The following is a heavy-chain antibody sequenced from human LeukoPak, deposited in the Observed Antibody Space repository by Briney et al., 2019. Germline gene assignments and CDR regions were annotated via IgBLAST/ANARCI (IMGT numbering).Heavy chain of an antibody. Sequence: SQTLSLTCAISGDSVSSNSAAWNWIRQSPSRGLEWLGRTYYRSKWYNDYAVSVKSRITINPDTSKNQFSLQLNSVTPEDTAVYYCARGACGGDCYSGYYYGMDVWGQGTTVIVSS. CDR2: TYYRSKWYN. V-gene: IGHV6-1*01. J-gene: IGHJ6*02. CDR3: ARGACGGDCYSGYYYGMDV. D-gene: IGHD2-21*02. CDR1: GDSVSSNSAA.